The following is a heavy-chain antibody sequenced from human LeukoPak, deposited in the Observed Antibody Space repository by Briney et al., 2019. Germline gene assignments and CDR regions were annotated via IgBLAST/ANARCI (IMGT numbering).Heavy chain of an antibody. CDR2: IRGDSTET. CDR1: GFTFSSYS. CDR3: ARGHFGVVLDY. Sequence: PEGSLRLSCEVSGFTFSSYSMIWVRQAPGRGLEWVSSIRGDSTETRHADSLMGRFTISRDNAKKSLYLQMNSLRAEDTAVYYCARGHFGVVLDYWGQGTLVTVSS. D-gene: IGHD3-3*01. V-gene: IGHV3-21*01. J-gene: IGHJ4*02.